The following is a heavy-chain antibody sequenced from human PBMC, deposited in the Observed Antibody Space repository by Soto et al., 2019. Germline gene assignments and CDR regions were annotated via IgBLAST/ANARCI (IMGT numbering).Heavy chain of an antibody. CDR1: GYTFTRYD. V-gene: IGHV1-8*01. J-gene: IGHJ4*01. CDR2: MNPKSGYP. D-gene: IGHD2-21*02. CDR3: ARPDGDLDY. Sequence: QVQLVQSGAEVKKPGASVKVSCKTSGYTFTRYDINWVRQATGQGLEWMGWMNPKSGYPGSAQRFQGRITMARDTSISTAYIELSSLRSEDTAMYYSARPDGDLDYWGQGTLVAVSS.